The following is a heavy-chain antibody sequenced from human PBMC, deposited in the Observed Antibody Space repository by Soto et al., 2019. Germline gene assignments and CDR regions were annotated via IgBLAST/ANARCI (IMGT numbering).Heavy chain of an antibody. D-gene: IGHD3-10*01. V-gene: IGHV4-39*01. CDR2: IYYSGST. J-gene: IGHJ5*02. CDR3: ASSYYYGSGSYPLDP. Sequence: SETLSLTCTVSGGSISSSSYYWGWIRQPPGKGLEWIGSIYYSGSTYYNPSLKSRVTISVDTSKNQFSLKLSSVTAADTAVYYCASSYYYGSGSYPLDPWGQGTLVTVS. CDR1: GGSISSSSYY.